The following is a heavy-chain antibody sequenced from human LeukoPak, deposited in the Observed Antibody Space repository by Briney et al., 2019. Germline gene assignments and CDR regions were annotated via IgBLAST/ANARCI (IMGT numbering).Heavy chain of an antibody. J-gene: IGHJ4*02. CDR2: ISSTDSPI. Sequence: HPGGSLRLSCVVSGFTFRNEEMNWVRQAPGRGLEWIAYISSTDSPISYGDSVKGRFTISRDNAKNSLYLQMNSLRVDDTAIYYCARGGNYAPFDYWGQGALVAVSS. V-gene: IGHV3-48*03. CDR3: ARGGNYAPFDY. CDR1: GFTFRNEE. D-gene: IGHD1-26*01.